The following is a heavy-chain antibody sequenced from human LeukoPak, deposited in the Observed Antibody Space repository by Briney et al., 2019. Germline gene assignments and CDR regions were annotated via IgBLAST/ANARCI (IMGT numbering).Heavy chain of an antibody. J-gene: IGHJ4*02. CDR1: GFTFSSYS. D-gene: IGHD6-13*01. V-gene: IGHV3-21*01. CDR3: ARVGSSSLSYYFVY. CDR2: ISSSSSYI. Sequence: GGSLRLSCAASGFTFSSYSMNWVRQAPGKGLEWVSSISSSSSYIYYADSVKGRFTISRDNSKNSLYLQMNSLRDENTAVYYCARVGSSSLSYYFVYWGQGTLVTVSS.